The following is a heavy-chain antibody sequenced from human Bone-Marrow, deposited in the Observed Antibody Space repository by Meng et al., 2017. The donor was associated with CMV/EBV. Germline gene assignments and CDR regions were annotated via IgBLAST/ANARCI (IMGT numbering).Heavy chain of an antibody. V-gene: IGHV4-39*07. D-gene: IGHD3-16*01. Sequence: LQAQELGPGSVKPSETLPHTCIVPGGSISSSSYYWGWIRQPPGKGLEWIGSIYYSGSTYYNPSLKSRVTISVDTSKNQFSLKLSSVTAADTAVYYCARDVYGRGWFDPWGQGTLVTVSS. CDR1: GGSISSSSYY. CDR3: ARDVYGRGWFDP. J-gene: IGHJ5*02. CDR2: IYYSGST.